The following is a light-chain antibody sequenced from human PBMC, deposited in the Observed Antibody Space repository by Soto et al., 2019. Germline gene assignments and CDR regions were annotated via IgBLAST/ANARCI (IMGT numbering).Light chain of an antibody. CDR3: QVWYSTTIRNWV. J-gene: IGLJ3*02. CDR2: DNS. V-gene: IGLV3-21*02. Sequence: SYELTQPPSVSVAPGQTASIPCGGDNIGSQSVHWYQQKPGQAPVLVVYDNSDRPSGIPERFSGSNSGNTATLTISRVEAGDEADYYCQVWYSTTIRNWVFGGGTKLTVL. CDR1: NIGSQS.